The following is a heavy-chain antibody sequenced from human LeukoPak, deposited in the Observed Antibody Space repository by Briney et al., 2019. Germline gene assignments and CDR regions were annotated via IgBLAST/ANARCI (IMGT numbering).Heavy chain of an antibody. D-gene: IGHD3-16*02. Sequence: PGGSLRLSCAASGFTFNSYSMNWVRQAPGKGLEWVSSISSSSSYIYYADSVKGRFTISRDNAKNSLYLQMNSLRAEDTAVYYCARAMITFGGVIVQSFDYGGEGTLVTVSA. CDR3: ARAMITFGGVIVQSFDY. J-gene: IGHJ4*02. CDR1: GFTFNSYS. V-gene: IGHV3-21*01. CDR2: ISSSSSYI.